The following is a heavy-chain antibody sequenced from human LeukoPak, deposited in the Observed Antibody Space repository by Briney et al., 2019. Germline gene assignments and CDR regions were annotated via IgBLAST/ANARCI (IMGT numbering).Heavy chain of an antibody. V-gene: IGHV3-73*01. CDR2: IRSKANSYAT. D-gene: IGHD6-13*01. CDR3: TRQQQLASYYYYYYYMDV. Sequence: GGSLRLSCAASGFTFSGSAMHWVRQASGKGLEWVGRIRSKANSYATAYAASAKGRFTISRDDSKNTAYLQMNSLKTEDTAVYYCTRQQQLASYYYYYYYMDVWGKGTTVTVSS. CDR1: GFTFSGSA. J-gene: IGHJ6*03.